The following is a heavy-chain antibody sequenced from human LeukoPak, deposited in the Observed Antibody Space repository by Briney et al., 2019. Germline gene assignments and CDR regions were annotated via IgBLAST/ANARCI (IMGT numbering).Heavy chain of an antibody. D-gene: IGHD3-10*01. CDR1: GGSIRSYH. V-gene: IGHV4-59*01. J-gene: IGHJ3*02. Sequence: SETLSLTCTVSGGSIRSYHWSWIRQPPGKGLEWIGDIYYSGSTNYNPSLKSRVTISVDTSKNQFSLKLSSVTAADTAVYYCARERYGSGSYYTGHAFDIWGQGTMVTVSS. CDR3: ARERYGSGSYYTGHAFDI. CDR2: IYYSGST.